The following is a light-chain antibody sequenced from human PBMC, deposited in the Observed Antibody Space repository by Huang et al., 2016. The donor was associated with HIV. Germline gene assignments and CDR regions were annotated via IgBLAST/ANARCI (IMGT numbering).Light chain of an antibody. J-gene: IGKJ3*01. CDR3: MQTLEIPLT. CDR1: QSLLHADGNIY. V-gene: IGKV2-28*01. CDR2: SAS. Sequence: ILMTQSPLSLPVVPGESAFITCRSNQSLLHADGNIYLDWFLQKPGQSPQLLIYSASNRASGVPDRFRGGGSGIDFTLKISGVEADDLGVYYCMQTLEIPLTFGPGTKVDIK.